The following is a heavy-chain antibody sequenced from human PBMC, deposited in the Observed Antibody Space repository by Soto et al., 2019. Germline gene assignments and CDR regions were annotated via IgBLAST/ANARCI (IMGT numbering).Heavy chain of an antibody. V-gene: IGHV1-69*13. Sequence: SVKVSCKATGGTFSSYAISWVRQAPGQGLEWMGGIIPIFGTANYAQKFQGRVTITADESTSTAYMELSSLRSEDTAVYYCARDPGPALCAGAYYYGMDVWGQETTVTTSS. CDR1: GGTFSSYA. D-gene: IGHD3-10*01. CDR3: ARDPGPALCAGAYYYGMDV. J-gene: IGHJ6*02. CDR2: IIPIFGTA.